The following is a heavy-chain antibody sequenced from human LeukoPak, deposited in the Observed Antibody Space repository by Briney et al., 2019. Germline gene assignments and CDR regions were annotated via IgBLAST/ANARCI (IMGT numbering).Heavy chain of an antibody. Sequence: GGSLRLSCAASGFTFSNYGMHWVRRAPGKGLEWVATISYDGGNKYYVDSVKGRFTISRDNPKNTLYLQMNSLRAEDTAVYYCAKGPGWLRDFDYWGQGTLVTV. D-gene: IGHD5-12*01. V-gene: IGHV3-30*18. CDR2: ISYDGGNK. CDR3: AKGPGWLRDFDY. J-gene: IGHJ4*02. CDR1: GFTFSNYG.